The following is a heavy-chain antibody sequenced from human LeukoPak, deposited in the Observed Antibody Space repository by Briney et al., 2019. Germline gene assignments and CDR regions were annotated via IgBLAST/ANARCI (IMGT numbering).Heavy chain of an antibody. V-gene: IGHV3-33*01. D-gene: IGHD3-10*01. J-gene: IGHJ4*02. Sequence: PGGSLRLSCAASGYTFRRNGMHWVRQAPGKGLEWVAVIWYDGSKKYYGDSVKGRFTISRDNSKNTLYLQMNSLRAEDTAVYYCARWMVRGEPGGDWGQGTLVTVSS. CDR2: IWYDGSKK. CDR3: ARWMVRGEPGGD. CDR1: GYTFRRNG.